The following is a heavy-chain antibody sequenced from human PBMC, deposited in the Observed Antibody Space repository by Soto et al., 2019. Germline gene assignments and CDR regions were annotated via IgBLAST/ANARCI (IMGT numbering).Heavy chain of an antibody. V-gene: IGHV3-74*01. CDR1: GFTFSSFW. Sequence: GSLRLSCAASGFTFSSFWMHWVRQGPGEGLVWVSRISGNGRDAAYADSVKGRFTISRHNAENMVYLQMNSLRVEDTAMYYCAKLRDFVVLPAGILDYWGPGTLVTVSS. J-gene: IGHJ4*02. CDR3: AKLRDFVVLPAGILDY. CDR2: ISGNGRDA. D-gene: IGHD2-8*01.